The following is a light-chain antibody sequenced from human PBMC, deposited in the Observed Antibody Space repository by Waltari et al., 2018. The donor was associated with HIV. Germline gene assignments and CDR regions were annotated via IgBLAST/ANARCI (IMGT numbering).Light chain of an antibody. V-gene: IGLV1-47*01. CDR2: RNN. CDR3: VAWGNSLSLL. Sequence: QSVLTQPPSASGTPGQRVTISCSGSSSNIGSNYVYWYQQLPGTAPKLLLYRNNQRPSGVPDRFSGSKSGISASLAISGLRSEDEADYYCVAWGNSLSLLFGGGTKLTVL. CDR1: SSNIGSNY. J-gene: IGLJ2*01.